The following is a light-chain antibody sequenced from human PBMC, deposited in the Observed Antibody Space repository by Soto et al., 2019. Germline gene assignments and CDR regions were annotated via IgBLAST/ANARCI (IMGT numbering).Light chain of an antibody. Sequence: VLTQSPGTLSLSTGERATLSCRASQSVSNNYLAWYQQKPGQAPRLLIYGASNRATGIPDRFSGSGSGTDFTLTISRLEPEDFAVYYCQQYGSSGTFGQGTMVDIK. CDR1: QSVSNNY. CDR2: GAS. CDR3: QQYGSSGT. V-gene: IGKV3-20*01. J-gene: IGKJ1*01.